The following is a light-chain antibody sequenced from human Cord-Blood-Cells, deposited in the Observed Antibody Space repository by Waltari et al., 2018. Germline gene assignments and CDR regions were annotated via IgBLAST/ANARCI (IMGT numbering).Light chain of an antibody. CDR1: RSNIGAGYD. J-gene: IGLJ2*01. CDR3: QSYDSSLSGNVV. Sequence: QSVLTQPPSVSGAPGQRVTISCTGSRSNIGAGYDVPWYQQLPGTAPKLLIYGNSNRPSGVPDRFSGSKSGTSASLAITGLQAEDEADYYCQSYDSSLSGNVVFGGGTKLTVL. V-gene: IGLV1-40*01. CDR2: GNS.